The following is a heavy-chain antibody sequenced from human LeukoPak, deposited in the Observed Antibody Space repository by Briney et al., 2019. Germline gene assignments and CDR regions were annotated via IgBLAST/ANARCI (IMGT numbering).Heavy chain of an antibody. CDR2: ISYDGSNK. CDR1: GFTFSSYA. J-gene: IGHJ6*02. V-gene: IGHV3-30-3*01. D-gene: IGHD3-10*01. Sequence: PGRSLRLSCAASGFTFSSYAMHWVRQAPGKGLERVAVISYDGSNKYYADSVKGRFTISRDNSKNTLYLQMNSLRAEDTAVYYCARDRMVRGPDYYYGMDVWGQGTTVTVSS. CDR3: ARDRMVRGPDYYYGMDV.